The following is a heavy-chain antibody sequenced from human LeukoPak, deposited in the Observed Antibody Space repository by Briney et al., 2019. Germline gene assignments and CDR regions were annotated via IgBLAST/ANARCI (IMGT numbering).Heavy chain of an antibody. V-gene: IGHV1-2*02. CDR2: INPNSGGT. Sequence: ASVKVYCKASGYTFTGYYIHWVRQAPGQGLEWMGWINPNSGGTSYAQKFQGRVTMTRDTSITTAYMELSRLTSDDTAMYYCARIPGDSSGYNSWGQGTLVTVSS. D-gene: IGHD3-22*01. J-gene: IGHJ4*02. CDR3: ARIPGDSSGYNS. CDR1: GYTFTGYY.